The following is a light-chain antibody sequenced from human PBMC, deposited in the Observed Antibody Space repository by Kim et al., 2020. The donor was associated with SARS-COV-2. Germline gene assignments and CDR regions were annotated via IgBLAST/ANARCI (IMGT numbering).Light chain of an antibody. CDR2: QDS. CDR1: KLGDKY. J-gene: IGLJ2*01. V-gene: IGLV3-1*01. Sequence: SSELTQPPSVSVSPGQTASITCSGDKLGDKYACWYQQKPGQSPVLVIYQDSKRPSGIPERFSGSNSGNTATLTISGTQAMDEADYYCQAWDSSTAWKVFGGGTQLTVL. CDR3: QAWDSSTAWKV.